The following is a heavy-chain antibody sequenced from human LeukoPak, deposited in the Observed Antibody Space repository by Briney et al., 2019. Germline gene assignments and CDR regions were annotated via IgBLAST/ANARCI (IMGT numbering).Heavy chain of an antibody. J-gene: IGHJ2*01. D-gene: IGHD4-4*01. CDR1: GFTFSNAW. V-gene: IGHV3-15*01. CDR2: IKSKTDGGTT. CDR3: TTPRHYSNLYWYFDL. Sequence: GGSLRLSCAASGFTFSNAWMSWVRQAPGKGLEWVGRIKSKTDGGTTDYAAPVKGRFTISRDGSRNTLYLQMNSLKTEDTAVYYCTTPRHYSNLYWYFDLWGRGTLVTVSS.